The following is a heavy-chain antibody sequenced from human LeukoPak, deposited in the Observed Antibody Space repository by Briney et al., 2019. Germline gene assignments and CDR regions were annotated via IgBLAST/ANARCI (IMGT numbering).Heavy chain of an antibody. CDR3: VKDLGIAAAGGH. Sequence: GGSLRLSCAASGFTFSSYAMSWVRQAPGKGLEYVSAISSNGGSTYYADSVKGRFTISRDNSKNTLYLRMSSLRAEDTAVYYCVKDLGIAAAGGHWGQGTLVTVSS. V-gene: IGHV3-64D*06. D-gene: IGHD6-13*01. CDR2: ISSNGGST. CDR1: GFTFSSYA. J-gene: IGHJ4*02.